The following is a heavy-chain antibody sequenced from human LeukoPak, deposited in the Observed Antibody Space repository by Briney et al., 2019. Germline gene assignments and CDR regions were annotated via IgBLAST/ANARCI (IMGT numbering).Heavy chain of an antibody. CDR3: ARGRYYYDSSGYYEEHNFDY. Sequence: ASVKVSCKASGGTFSSYAISWVRQAPGQGLEWMGGIIPIFGTANYAQKFQGRVTITTDESTSTAYMELSSLRSEDTAVYYCARGRYYYDSSGYYEEHNFDYWGQGTLVTVSS. J-gene: IGHJ4*02. D-gene: IGHD3-22*01. CDR1: GGTFSSYA. V-gene: IGHV1-69*05. CDR2: IIPIFGTA.